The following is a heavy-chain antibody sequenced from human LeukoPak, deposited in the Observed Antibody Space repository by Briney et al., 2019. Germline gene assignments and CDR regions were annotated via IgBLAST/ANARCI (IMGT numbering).Heavy chain of an antibody. V-gene: IGHV4-59*06. Sequence: SETLSLTCTVSGGSISSYYWSWIRQPPGKGLEWIGYIYYSGSTYYNPSLKSRVTISVDTSKNQFSLKLSSVTAADTAVYYCAATSSTYGDYAGGRFDYWGQGTLVTVSS. J-gene: IGHJ4*02. CDR3: AATSSTYGDYAGGRFDY. D-gene: IGHD4-17*01. CDR1: GGSISSYY. CDR2: IYYSGST.